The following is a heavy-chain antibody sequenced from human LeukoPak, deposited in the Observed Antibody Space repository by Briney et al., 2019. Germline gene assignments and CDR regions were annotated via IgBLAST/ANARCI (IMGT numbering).Heavy chain of an antibody. Sequence: SETLSLTCAVYGGSITGYYWSWIRQTPGRGLEWVGEIHYTGATSYNPSLKSRATISTDTSKNQFSLRLSSVTAVDTAVYYCARGNILTGYCFDFWGQGALVTVSS. D-gene: IGHD3-9*01. V-gene: IGHV4-34*01. CDR3: ARGNILTGYCFDF. J-gene: IGHJ4*02. CDR2: IHYTGAT. CDR1: GGSITGYY.